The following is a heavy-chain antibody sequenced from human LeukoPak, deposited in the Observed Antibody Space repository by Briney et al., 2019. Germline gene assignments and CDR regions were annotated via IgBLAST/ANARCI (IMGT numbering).Heavy chain of an antibody. CDR2: IYYTGNT. CDR3: ASGSVVTALDQ. J-gene: IGHJ4*02. D-gene: IGHD2-21*02. Sequence: SETLSLTCAVSGGSTSPDDCTCIRQPPGQALEWIGYIYYTGNTKYNPSLESRVTMSIDTSKNEFSLKIYSVNAADTAVYFYASGSVVTALDQWGQGTLVTVSS. CDR1: GGSTSPDD. V-gene: IGHV4-59*01.